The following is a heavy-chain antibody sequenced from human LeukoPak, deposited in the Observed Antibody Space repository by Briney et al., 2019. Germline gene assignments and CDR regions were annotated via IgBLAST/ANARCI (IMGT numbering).Heavy chain of an antibody. Sequence: GGSLRLSCAVSGFTVSVYYMSWIRQAPGKGLEWVSYISSSGSTIYYADSVRGRFTISKDNSKNTLYLQMNSLRAEDTAVYYCAHYYDSRGKAPGAFDIWGQGTMVTVSS. CDR2: ISSSGSTI. CDR3: AHYYDSRGKAPGAFDI. D-gene: IGHD3-22*01. V-gene: IGHV3-11*01. CDR1: GFTVSVYY. J-gene: IGHJ3*02.